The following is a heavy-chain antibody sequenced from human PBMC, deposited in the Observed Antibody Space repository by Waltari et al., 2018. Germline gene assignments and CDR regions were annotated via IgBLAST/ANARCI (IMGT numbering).Heavy chain of an antibody. J-gene: IGHJ5*02. V-gene: IGHV4-39*01. CDR2: IDDSGRT. CDR1: GGSISSSSYY. CDR3: ARLGQQLVLVWWFDP. Sequence: QLQLQESGPGLVKPSETLSLTCTVSGGSISSSSYYWGWIRKPPGKGREWIGSIDDSGRTYYNPSLRRRVPRSVVTSKNQFSLKLSSVTAADTAVYYCARLGQQLVLVWWFDPWGQGTLVTVSS. D-gene: IGHD6-13*01.